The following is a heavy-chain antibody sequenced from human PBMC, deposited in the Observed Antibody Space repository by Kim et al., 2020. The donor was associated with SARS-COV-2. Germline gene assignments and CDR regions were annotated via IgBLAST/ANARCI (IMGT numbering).Heavy chain of an antibody. D-gene: IGHD3-10*01. J-gene: IGHJ6*02. CDR3: ARSHPDGSGSSSFYYYYYGMDV. CDR2: IIPIFGTA. CDR1: GGTFSSYA. Sequence: SVKVSCKASGGTFSSYAISWVRQAPGQGLEWMGGIIPIFGTANYAQKFQGRVTITADESTSTAYMELSSLRSEDTAVYYCARSHPDGSGSSSFYYYYYGMDVWGQGTTVTVSS. V-gene: IGHV1-69*13.